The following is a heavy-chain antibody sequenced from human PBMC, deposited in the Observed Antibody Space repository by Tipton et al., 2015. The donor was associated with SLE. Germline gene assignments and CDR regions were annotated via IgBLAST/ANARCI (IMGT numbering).Heavy chain of an antibody. CDR1: GFTFDDSVHDSA. V-gene: IGHV3-9*01. CDR3: VKDMDSFGSKSTLEY. Sequence: SLRLSCAVSGFTFDDSVHDSAMHWVRQVPGKGLEWVSGISWNGDSTHYADSVKGRFIISRNNARKSLFLQTNSLRPEDTALYYCVKDMDSFGSKSTLEYWGQGTLVTVSS. D-gene: IGHD1-1*01. J-gene: IGHJ4*02. CDR2: ISWNGDST.